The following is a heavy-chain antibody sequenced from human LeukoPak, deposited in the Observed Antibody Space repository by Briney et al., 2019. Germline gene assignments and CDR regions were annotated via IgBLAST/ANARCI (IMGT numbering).Heavy chain of an antibody. Sequence: SVKVSCKASGGTFSSYAISWVRQAPGQGLEWMGGIIPIFGTANYAQKFQGRVTITADKSTSTAYMELSSLRSEDTAVYYCARVPYRSGGSCYSRHYYDSSGYGFGYWGQGTLVTVSS. D-gene: IGHD2-15*01. J-gene: IGHJ4*02. V-gene: IGHV1-69*06. CDR2: IIPIFGTA. CDR1: GGTFSSYA. CDR3: ARVPYRSGGSCYSRHYYDSSGYGFGY.